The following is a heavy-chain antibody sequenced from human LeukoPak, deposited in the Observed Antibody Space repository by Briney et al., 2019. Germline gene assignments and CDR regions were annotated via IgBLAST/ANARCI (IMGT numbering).Heavy chain of an antibody. CDR3: ARDKSGSGYYPVWYFDY. CDR1: GYTFTSYY. J-gene: IGHJ4*02. CDR2: INPSGGST. D-gene: IGHD3-22*01. V-gene: IGHV1-46*01. Sequence: ASVKVSCKASGYTFTSYYMHWVRQAPGQGLEWMGIINPSGGSTSYAQKFQGRVTMTRDTSTSTVYMELSSLRPEDTAVYYCARDKSGSGYYPVWYFDYWGQGTLVTVSS.